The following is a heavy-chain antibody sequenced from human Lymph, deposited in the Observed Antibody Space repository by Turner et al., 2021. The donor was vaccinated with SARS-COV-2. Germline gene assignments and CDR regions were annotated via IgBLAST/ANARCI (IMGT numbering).Heavy chain of an antibody. CDR1: GFTFSSYA. Sequence: EVQLLESGGGLVQPGGSLRLSCAASGFTFSSYAMGWVRQAPGKGLEWVSTISGSGVSTYYADSVKGRFTISRDNSKNTLYLQMNSLRAEDTAVYYCAKNEMAMIVVVITLFDYWGQGTLVTVSS. V-gene: IGHV3-23*01. D-gene: IGHD3-22*01. CDR2: ISGSGVST. J-gene: IGHJ4*02. CDR3: AKNEMAMIVVVITLFDY.